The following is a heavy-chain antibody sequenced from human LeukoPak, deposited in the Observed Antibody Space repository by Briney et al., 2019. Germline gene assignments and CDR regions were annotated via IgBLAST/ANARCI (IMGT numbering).Heavy chain of an antibody. D-gene: IGHD6-13*01. CDR2: ISFSGST. CDR1: GGSLSSSTYY. J-gene: IGHJ4*02. V-gene: IGHV4-39*01. CDR3: ARQIGKTGAAADPFDY. Sequence: PGSPSLTCTLSGGSLSSSTYYCGWIRQPPGDGMGWIGRISFSGSTYSNASLKSRVTISGATPKNQLSLRLSAVTAANTAGYYCARQIGKTGAAADPFDYWGQGTLVTVSS.